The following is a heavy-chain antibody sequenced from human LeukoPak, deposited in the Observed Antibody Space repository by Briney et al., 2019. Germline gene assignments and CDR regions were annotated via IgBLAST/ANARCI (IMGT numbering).Heavy chain of an antibody. CDR2: IYHRGST. J-gene: IGHJ3*02. V-gene: IGHV4-38-2*01. CDR1: GYSISSGYY. D-gene: IGHD2-15*01. Sequence: SETLSLTCAVSGYSISSGYYWGWIRQPPGKGLEWIGSIYHRGSTYYNPSLKSRVTISVDTSKNQFSLKLSSVTAADTAVYYCARQLVGDAFDIWGQGTMVTVSS. CDR3: ARQLVGDAFDI.